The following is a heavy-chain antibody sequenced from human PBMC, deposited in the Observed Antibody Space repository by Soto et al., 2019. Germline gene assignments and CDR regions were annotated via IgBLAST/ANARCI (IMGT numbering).Heavy chain of an antibody. V-gene: IGHV4-59*08. CDR2: ISYSGSI. J-gene: IGHJ4*02. CDR1: GGSISSYY. D-gene: IGHD5-12*01. CDR3: ARHKGTGYSDCLDY. Sequence: SETLSLTCTVSGGSISSYYWSWIRQPPGKGLEWIGYISYSGSINYSPSLKSRVTISVATSRNQVSLKLASVTAADTAIYFCARHKGTGYSDCLDYWGQGALVTVSS.